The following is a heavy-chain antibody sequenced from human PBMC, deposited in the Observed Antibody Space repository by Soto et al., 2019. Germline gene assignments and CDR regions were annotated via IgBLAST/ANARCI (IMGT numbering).Heavy chain of an antibody. J-gene: IGHJ4*02. Sequence: XGSLRLSCEASGFSFSISPMHWVRQAPGKGPEWVALISYDGTNKFYADSVKGRFTISRDNSKSTLYLQVDSLRPEDAAVYYCARDPKTSGGQHWAFNYFDSWGQGTLVTVS. CDR1: GFSFSISP. CDR2: ISYDGTNK. D-gene: IGHD7-27*01. CDR3: ARDPKTSGGQHWAFNYFDS. V-gene: IGHV3-30-3*01.